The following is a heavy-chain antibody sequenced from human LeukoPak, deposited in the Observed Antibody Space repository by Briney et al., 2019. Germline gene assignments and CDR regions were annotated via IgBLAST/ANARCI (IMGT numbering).Heavy chain of an antibody. CDR3: ARRAGAYSHPYDY. Sequence: GGSLRLSCEVSGFTFSHAWMSWVRQAPGKGLEWVANIKEDGSEKNYVDSVKGRFTISRDNSKNTLYLQMNSLSAEDTAVYYCARRAGAYSHPYDYWGQGTLVTVSS. D-gene: IGHD4/OR15-4a*01. CDR2: IKEDGSEK. J-gene: IGHJ4*02. V-gene: IGHV3-7*03. CDR1: GFTFSHAW.